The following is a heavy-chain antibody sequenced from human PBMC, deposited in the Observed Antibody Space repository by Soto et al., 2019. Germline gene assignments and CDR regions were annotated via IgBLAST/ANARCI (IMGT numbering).Heavy chain of an antibody. J-gene: IGHJ5*02. D-gene: IGHD3-9*01. CDR2: IYYSGTT. CDR1: GGSIINYY. Sequence: SETLSLTCTVSGGSIINYYWNWIRQSPGKGLEWIGSIYYSGTTTYNPSLKSRVTISVDTSKNQFSLNLTSVTAADTAVYYCAKAAGYGWLDPWGQGMLLTVSS. CDR3: AKAAGYGWLDP. V-gene: IGHV4-59*01.